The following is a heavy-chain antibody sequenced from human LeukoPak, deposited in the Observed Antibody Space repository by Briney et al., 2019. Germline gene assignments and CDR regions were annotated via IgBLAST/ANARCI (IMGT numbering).Heavy chain of an antibody. V-gene: IGHV4-30-4*01. D-gene: IGHD5-18*01. CDR3: AREGYSYGHHDAFDI. Sequence: SETLSLTCAVSGGSISSGDYYWSWIRQPPGKGLEWIGYIYYSGSTYYNPSLKSRVSISVDTSKNQFSLKLSSVTAADTAVYYCAREGYSYGHHDAFDIRGQGTMVTVSS. CDR2: IYYSGST. CDR1: GGSISSGDYY. J-gene: IGHJ3*02.